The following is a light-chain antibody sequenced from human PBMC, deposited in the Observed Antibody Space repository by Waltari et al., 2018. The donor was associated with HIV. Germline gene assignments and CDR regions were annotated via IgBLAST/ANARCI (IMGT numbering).Light chain of an antibody. CDR1: QDINTF. V-gene: IGKV1-9*01. J-gene: IGKJ4*01. CDR2: AAS. Sequence: DIRLTQSPSFLSASIGARITITCRASQDINTFLAWYQQKPGRAPKLLVYAASTWQSEVSSRFSGSRSGTDFTLTSNCLQPEDCATYYCKQLNSYPVTFGGGTKVEI. CDR3: KQLNSYPVT.